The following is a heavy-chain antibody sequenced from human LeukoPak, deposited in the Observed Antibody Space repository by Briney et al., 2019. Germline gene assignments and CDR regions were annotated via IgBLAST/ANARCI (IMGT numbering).Heavy chain of an antibody. D-gene: IGHD3-10*01. Sequence: PGGSLRLSCAASGFTFSSYWMSWVRQAPGKGLEWVANIKQDGSEKYYVDSVKGRFTISRDNAKNSLYLQMNSLRAEDTAVYYCARDENTMLRGIMGIYNWFDPWGQGTLVTVSS. CDR2: IKQDGSEK. CDR1: GFTFSSYW. J-gene: IGHJ5*02. V-gene: IGHV3-7*01. CDR3: ARDENTMLRGIMGIYNWFDP.